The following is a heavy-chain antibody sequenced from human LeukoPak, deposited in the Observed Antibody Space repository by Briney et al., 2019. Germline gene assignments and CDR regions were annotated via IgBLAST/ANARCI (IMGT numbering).Heavy chain of an antibody. V-gene: IGHV4-30-2*01. CDR2: IYHSGST. CDR3: ASARSYYEY. D-gene: IGHD3-10*01. CDR1: GGSISSGGYS. J-gene: IGHJ4*02. Sequence: SETLSLTCAVSGGSISSGGYSWSWIRQPPGKGLEWIGYIYHSGSTYYNPSLKSRVTISVDRSKNQFSLKLSSVTAADTAVYYCASARSYYEYWGQGTLVTVSS.